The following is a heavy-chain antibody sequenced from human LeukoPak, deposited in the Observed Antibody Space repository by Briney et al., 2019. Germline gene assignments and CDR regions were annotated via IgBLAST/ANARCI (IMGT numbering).Heavy chain of an antibody. J-gene: IGHJ3*02. D-gene: IGHD2-15*01. V-gene: IGHV3-21*04. CDR3: AKPLYCSGGSCSKGHDAFDI. CDR1: GFTFSSYS. Sequence: GGSLRLSCAASGFTFSSYSMNWVRQAPGKGLEWVSSISSSSSYIYYADSVKGRFTISRDNAKNSLYLQMNSLRAEDTAVYYCAKPLYCSGGSCSKGHDAFDIWGQGTMVTVSS. CDR2: ISSSSSYI.